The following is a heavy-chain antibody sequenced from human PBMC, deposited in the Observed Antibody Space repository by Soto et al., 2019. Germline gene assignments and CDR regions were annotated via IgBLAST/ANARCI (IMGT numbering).Heavy chain of an antibody. J-gene: IGHJ4*02. CDR2: IYYSGST. Sequence: QVQLQESGPGLVKPSQTLSLTCTVSGGSISSGGYYWSWIRQHPGKGLEWIGYIYYSGSTYYNPSLKSRVTISVDTSKNHFSLKLRSVTAADTAVYYCARAAPTTVTHTTFDYWGQGTLVTVSS. D-gene: IGHD4-17*01. V-gene: IGHV4-31*03. CDR1: GGSISSGGYY. CDR3: ARAAPTTVTHTTFDY.